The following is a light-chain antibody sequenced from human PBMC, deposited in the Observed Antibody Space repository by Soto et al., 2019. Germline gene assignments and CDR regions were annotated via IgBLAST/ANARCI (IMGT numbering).Light chain of an antibody. V-gene: IGKV3-15*01. Sequence: ILMTQSPATVSVSPGESATLSGRASQNIYYNVAWYQQRPGQAPRLLIYRASTRAPGVPARFSGSGSGTEFTLTISSLQPEDFTVYSCLQYHNLWAFGQGTKVEI. J-gene: IGKJ1*01. CDR3: LQYHNLWA. CDR1: QNIYYN. CDR2: RAS.